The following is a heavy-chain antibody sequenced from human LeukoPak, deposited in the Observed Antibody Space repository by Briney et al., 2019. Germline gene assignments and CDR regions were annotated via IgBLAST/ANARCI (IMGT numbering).Heavy chain of an antibody. CDR3: ASSGWGYCTNGVCSGGDY. CDR2: IIPILGIA. V-gene: IGHV1-69*04. Sequence: SVKVSCKASGGTFSSYAISWVRQAPGQGLEWMGRIIPILGIANYAQKLQGRVTITADKSTSTAYMELSSLRSEDTAVYYCASSGWGYCTNGVCSGGDYWGQGTLVTVSS. CDR1: GGTFSSYA. D-gene: IGHD2-8*01. J-gene: IGHJ4*02.